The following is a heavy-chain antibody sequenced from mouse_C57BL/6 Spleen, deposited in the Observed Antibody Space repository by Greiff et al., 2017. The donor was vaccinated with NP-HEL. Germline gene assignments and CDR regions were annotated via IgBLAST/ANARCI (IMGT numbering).Heavy chain of an antibody. D-gene: IGHD2-10*02. J-gene: IGHJ2*01. CDR2: ISYDGSN. CDR3: ARDRVSDY. CDR1: GYSITSGYY. V-gene: IGHV3-6*01. Sequence: EVQLVESGPGLVKPSQSLSLTCSVTGYSITSGYYWNWIRQFPGNKLEWMGYISYDGSNNYNPSLKNRISITRDTSKNQFFLKLNSVTTEDTATYYCARDRVSDYWGQGTTLTVSS.